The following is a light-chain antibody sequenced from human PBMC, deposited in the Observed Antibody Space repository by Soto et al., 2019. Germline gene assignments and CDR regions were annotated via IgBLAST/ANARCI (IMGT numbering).Light chain of an antibody. CDR2: DAS. CDR3: QQYGSSPRT. CDR1: QSVSSY. J-gene: IGKJ1*01. Sequence: EIVLTQSPATLSLSLGERATLSCRASQSVSSYLAWYQQKPGQAPRLLIYDASNRATGIPARFSGSGSGTDFTLTISRLEPEDFAVYYCQQYGSSPRTFGQGTKVEIK. V-gene: IGKV3-20*01.